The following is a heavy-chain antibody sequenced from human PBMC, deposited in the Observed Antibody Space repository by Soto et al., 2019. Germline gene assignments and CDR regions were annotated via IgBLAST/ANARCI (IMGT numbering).Heavy chain of an antibody. Sequence: PSETLSLTCTVSGGSIISSSYYWIWIRQHPGKGLEWIGYIYYSGSTYYNPSLKSRVTISVDRSKNQFSLKLSSVTAADTAMYYCARVTRSEGGYYSQWGQGTQVTVSA. D-gene: IGHD3-10*01. V-gene: IGHV4-31*03. CDR3: ARVTRSEGGYYSQ. CDR2: IYYSGST. CDR1: GGSIISSSYY. J-gene: IGHJ4*02.